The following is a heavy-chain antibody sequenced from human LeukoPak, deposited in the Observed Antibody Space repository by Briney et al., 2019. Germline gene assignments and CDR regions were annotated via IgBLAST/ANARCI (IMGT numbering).Heavy chain of an antibody. CDR2: ISSSSSTI. J-gene: IGHJ3*02. Sequence: PGGSLRLYCAASGFTFSSYSMNRVRQAPGKGLELEWVSYISSSSSTIYYADSVSGRFTISRDNAKNSLYLQMNSLRDEDTAVYYCAREYLGAFDIWGQGTMVTVSS. CDR1: GFTFSSYS. CDR3: AREYLGAFDI. D-gene: IGHD3-16*01. V-gene: IGHV3-48*02.